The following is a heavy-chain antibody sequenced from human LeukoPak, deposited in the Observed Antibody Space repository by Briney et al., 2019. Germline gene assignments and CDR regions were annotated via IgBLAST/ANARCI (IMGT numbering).Heavy chain of an antibody. CDR1: GFTFSGYT. V-gene: IGHV3-23*01. Sequence: GGSLRLSCAASGFTFSGYTMSWVRQAPGKGLEWVSSISGSGGSTCYADSVKGRFTVSRDNSKNTLYVQMNTLSAEDTAVYYCAKGCYCSGKFFAPWGQGTLVTVSS. J-gene: IGHJ5*02. CDR3: AKGCYCSGKFFAP. D-gene: IGHD3-10*01. CDR2: ISGSGGST.